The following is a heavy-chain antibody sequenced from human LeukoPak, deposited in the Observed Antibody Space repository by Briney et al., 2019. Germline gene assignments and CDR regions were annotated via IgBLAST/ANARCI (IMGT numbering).Heavy chain of an antibody. CDR2: INPNSGGT. CDR1: GYTFTGYY. CDR3: ARARSRAFVVRGVTFGY. Sequence: GASVKVSCKASGYTFTGYYMHRVRQAPGQGLEWMGWINPNSGGTNYAQKFQGRVTMTRDTSVSTAYMELSRLRSDDTAVYYCARARSRAFVVRGVTFGYWGQGTLVTVSS. D-gene: IGHD3-10*01. J-gene: IGHJ4*02. V-gene: IGHV1-2*02.